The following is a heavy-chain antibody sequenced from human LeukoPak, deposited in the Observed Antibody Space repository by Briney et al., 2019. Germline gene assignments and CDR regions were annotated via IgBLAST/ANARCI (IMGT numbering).Heavy chain of an antibody. V-gene: IGHV3-21*01. J-gene: IGHJ4*02. Sequence: GGSLRLSCAASGFSFSLFSMNWVRQAPGKGLEWVSSISPRSNYRYHADSVKGRFTISRDNGKNSLYLELNSLRAEDTAVYYCARGRVVLFAGIHTSLGYWGRGTLVTVSS. CDR2: ISPRSNYR. D-gene: IGHD2/OR15-2a*01. CDR3: ARGRVVLFAGIHTSLGY. CDR1: GFSFSLFS.